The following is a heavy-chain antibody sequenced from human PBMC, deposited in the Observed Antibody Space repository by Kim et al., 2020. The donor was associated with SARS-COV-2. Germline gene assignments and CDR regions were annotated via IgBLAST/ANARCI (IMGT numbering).Heavy chain of an antibody. CDR2: IWYDGSNK. CDR3: ARDRALGYGSGRTTYYYYGMDV. D-gene: IGHD3-10*01. J-gene: IGHJ6*02. V-gene: IGHV3-33*01. CDR1: GFTFSSYG. Sequence: GGSLRLSCAASGFTFSSYGMHWVRQAPGKGLEWVAVIWYDGSNKYYADSVKGRFTISRDNSKNTLYLQMNSLRAEDTAVYYCARDRALGYGSGRTTYYYYGMDVWGQGTTVTVSS.